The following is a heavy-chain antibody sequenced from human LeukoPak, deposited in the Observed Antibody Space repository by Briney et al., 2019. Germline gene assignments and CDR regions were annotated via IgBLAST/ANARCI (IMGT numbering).Heavy chain of an antibody. CDR3: ARESARGPRGFDY. CDR1: GYTFTGYY. V-gene: IGHV1-2*02. CDR2: INPNSGGT. J-gene: IGHJ4*02. Sequence: VASVKVSCKAPGYTFTGYYMHWVRQAPGQGLEWMGWINPNSGGTNYAQKFQGRVTMTRDTSISTAYMELSRLRSDDTAVYYCARESARGPRGFDYWGQGTLVTVSS.